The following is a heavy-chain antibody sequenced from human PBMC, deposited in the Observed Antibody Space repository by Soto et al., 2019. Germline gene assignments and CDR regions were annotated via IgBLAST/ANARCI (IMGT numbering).Heavy chain of an antibody. D-gene: IGHD2-8*01. J-gene: IGHJ4*02. CDR1: GFSFSTYA. CDR2: ISGGGGRT. CDR3: AKDGVTKSHFFDY. V-gene: IGHV3-23*01. Sequence: GGSLRLSCVASGFSFSTYAMSWVRQAPGQGLEWVSGISGGGGRTYYADSVKGRFSISRDNSKDTLDLQLNSLRAEDTAIYYCAKDGVTKSHFFDYWGQGPLVTVSS.